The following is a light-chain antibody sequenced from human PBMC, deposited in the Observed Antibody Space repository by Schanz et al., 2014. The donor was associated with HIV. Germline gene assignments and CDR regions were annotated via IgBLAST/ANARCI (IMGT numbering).Light chain of an antibody. V-gene: IGLV1-51*01. CDR2: DNG. CDR1: TSNIGDNY. Sequence: QSVLTQPPSVSAAPGQKVTISCSGSTSNIGDNYVSWYQQFPGTAPKLLIYDNGRRASGIPDRFSASKSGTSASLDITGLQTGDEADYYCATWDTFLNGVVFGGGTKLTVL. J-gene: IGLJ2*01. CDR3: ATWDTFLNGVV.